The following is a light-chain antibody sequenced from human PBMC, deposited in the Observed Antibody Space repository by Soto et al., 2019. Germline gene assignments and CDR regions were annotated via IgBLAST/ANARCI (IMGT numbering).Light chain of an antibody. CDR3: QQANSFPLT. J-gene: IGKJ4*01. CDR2: TGS. Sequence: DIQMTQSPSSVSASVGDRVSITCRARHGISRWLAWYQQKPGRAPTLLIYTGSSLQSVVPSRFSGTGSGTDFTLTISSLQPEDFATYYCQQANSFPLTFCGGTKVEIK. V-gene: IGKV1-12*01. CDR1: HGISRW.